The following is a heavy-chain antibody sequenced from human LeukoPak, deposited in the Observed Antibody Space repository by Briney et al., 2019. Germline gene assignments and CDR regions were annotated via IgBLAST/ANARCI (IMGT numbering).Heavy chain of an antibody. CDR2: IYTSGST. CDR3: ARLGGSSSWYVGYYYMDV. Sequence: PSETLSLTCTVSGGSISSYYWSWIRQPAGKGLEWIGRIYTSGSTNYNPSLKSRVTISVDKSKNQFSLKLSSVTAADTAVYYCARLGGSSSWYVGYYYMDVWGKGTTVTVSS. J-gene: IGHJ6*03. CDR1: GGSISSYY. V-gene: IGHV4-4*07. D-gene: IGHD6-13*01.